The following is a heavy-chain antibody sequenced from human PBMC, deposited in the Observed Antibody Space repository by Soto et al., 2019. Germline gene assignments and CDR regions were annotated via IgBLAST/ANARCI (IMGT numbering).Heavy chain of an antibody. CDR2: IYYSGNT. D-gene: IGHD6-6*01. V-gene: IGHV4-30-4*01. CDR1: CGSISSGYYY. CDR3: ARDGLGIAARPGTYYYYGMDV. J-gene: IGHJ6*02. Sequence: PSETLSLTCSFSCGSISSGYYYWSWIRQPPGKGLEWIGNIYYSGNTYYNPSLKSRLIISIDTSKNQFSLKVGSVTAADTAVYYCARDGLGIAARPGTYYYYGMDVWGQGTTVTVS.